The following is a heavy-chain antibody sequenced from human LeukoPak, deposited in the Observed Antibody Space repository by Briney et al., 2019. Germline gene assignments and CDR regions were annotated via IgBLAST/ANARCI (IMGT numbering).Heavy chain of an antibody. Sequence: PGGSLRLSCTASGFTFSRSWMNWIRQAPGKGLEWVANINPDGDGMRFVDSVKGRFTMSRDNAQGSLHLQMNSLRVEDTAFYYCAAWTDRGYSYWGQGVLVTVSS. CDR2: INPDGDGM. CDR3: AAWTDRGYSY. D-gene: IGHD5-12*01. V-gene: IGHV3-7*01. CDR1: GFTFSRSW. J-gene: IGHJ4*02.